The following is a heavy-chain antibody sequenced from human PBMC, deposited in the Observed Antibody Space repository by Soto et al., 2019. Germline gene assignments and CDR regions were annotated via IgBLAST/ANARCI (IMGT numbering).Heavy chain of an antibody. D-gene: IGHD3-3*01. CDR3: AKGEDYDFWSGYYFDY. Sequence: GGSLRLSCAASGFTFSSYAMSWVRQAPGKGLEWVSAISGSGGSTYYADSVKGRFTISRDNSKNTLYLQMNSLRAEDTAVYYCAKGEDYDFWSGYYFDYWGQGTLVTVSS. J-gene: IGHJ4*02. CDR1: GFTFSSYA. CDR2: ISGSGGST. V-gene: IGHV3-23*01.